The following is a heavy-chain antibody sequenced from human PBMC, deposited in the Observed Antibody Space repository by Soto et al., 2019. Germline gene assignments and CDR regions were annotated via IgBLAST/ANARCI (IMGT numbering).Heavy chain of an antibody. CDR1: GGYISSGGYY. CDR2: IYYSGST. CDR3: ARDVGNYYDSSGTHKNWFDP. D-gene: IGHD3-22*01. J-gene: IGHJ5*02. V-gene: IGHV4-31*03. Sequence: SETLSLTCTVSGGYISSGGYYWSWIRQHPGKGLEWFGYIYYSGSTYYNPSLKSRVTISVDTSKSQFSLKLSSVTAADTAVYYRARDVGNYYDSSGTHKNWFDPWGQGAMVTVSS.